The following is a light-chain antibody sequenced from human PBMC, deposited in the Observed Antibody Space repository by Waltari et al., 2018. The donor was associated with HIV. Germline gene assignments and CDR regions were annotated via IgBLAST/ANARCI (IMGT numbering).Light chain of an antibody. CDR3: CSYAGSKTYV. J-gene: IGLJ1*01. CDR2: DVT. Sequence: QSALTQTRSVSGSPGQSVTISRTGTSRDVGGYYYVSWYQQHPGKAPKLIIYDVTKRPSGVPDRFTGSKSGDTASLTMSGLQAEDEADYYCCSYAGSKTYVFGTGTKVTVL. V-gene: IGLV2-11*01. CDR1: SRDVGGYYY.